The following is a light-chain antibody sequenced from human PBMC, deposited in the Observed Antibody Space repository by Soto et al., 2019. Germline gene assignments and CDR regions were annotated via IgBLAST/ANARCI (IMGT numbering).Light chain of an antibody. Sequence: EIVLTQSPATLSLSPGERTTLSCRASQSVSSYLAWYQQKPGQAPRLLIYDASNRATGIPARFSGSGSGTDFPLTISSLEPEDFAIYYCQQRGKWPITFGQGTRLEIK. CDR1: QSVSSY. CDR3: QQRGKWPIT. V-gene: IGKV3-11*01. J-gene: IGKJ5*01. CDR2: DAS.